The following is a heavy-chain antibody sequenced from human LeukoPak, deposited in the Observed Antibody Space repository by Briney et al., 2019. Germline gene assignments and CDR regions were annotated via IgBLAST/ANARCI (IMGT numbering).Heavy chain of an antibody. CDR1: GFSFGIYW. Sequence: PGGSLRLSCAASGFSFGIYWMGWVRQAPGKGLEWMANINQYGSAVHYADSVKGRFTISRDNAKNFLYLQMNSLRAEDMALYYCAKGGSSGWSGSNWFDPWGQGTLVTVSS. D-gene: IGHD6-19*01. CDR2: INQYGSAV. V-gene: IGHV3-7*03. CDR3: AKGGSSGWSGSNWFDP. J-gene: IGHJ5*02.